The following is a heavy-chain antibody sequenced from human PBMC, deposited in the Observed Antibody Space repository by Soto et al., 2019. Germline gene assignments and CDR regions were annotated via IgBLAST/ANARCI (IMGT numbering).Heavy chain of an antibody. J-gene: IGHJ4*02. CDR1: GFTFSTYA. V-gene: IGHV3-23*01. Sequence: EVQLLESGGGLVQPGGSLRLSCAASGFTFSTYAMSWVRQAPGKGLEWVSGMSGSGGSTYYADSVKGRFTISRDNSKNTLYLQMTSLRAEDTAVYYCMNLYSYGSGSYYKWGQGPLVTVSS. CDR3: MNLYSYGSGSYYK. D-gene: IGHD3-10*01. CDR2: MSGSGGST.